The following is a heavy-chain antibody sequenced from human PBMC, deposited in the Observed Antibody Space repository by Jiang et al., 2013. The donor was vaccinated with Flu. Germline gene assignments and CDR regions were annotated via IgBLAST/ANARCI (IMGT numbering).Heavy chain of an antibody. J-gene: IGHJ4*02. CDR2: INPNNGGT. CDR3: ARSYCSSTSCYAEK. CDR1: GYTFTGYS. Sequence: SGAEVKKPGASVKVSCKASGYTFTGYSLYWVRQAPGQGLECMGRINPNNGGTNYAQNFQGRVNMTRDTSTGTAYMELSRLRSDDTAVYFCARSYCSSTSCYAEKWGQGTLVTVSS. D-gene: IGHD2-2*01. V-gene: IGHV1-2*06.